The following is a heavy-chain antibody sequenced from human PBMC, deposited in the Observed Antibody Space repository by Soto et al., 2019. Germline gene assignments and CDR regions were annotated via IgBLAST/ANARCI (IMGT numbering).Heavy chain of an antibody. J-gene: IGHJ6*02. D-gene: IGHD6-13*01. CDR2: IIPIFGTA. CDR1: GGTFSSYA. Sequence: SVKVSCKASGGTFSSYAISWVRQAPGQGLEWMGGIIPIFGTANYAQKFQGRVTITADESTSTAYMELSSLRSEDTAVYYCARDLGRFGSSSSGIYYYYGMDVWGQGTTVTVSS. CDR3: ARDLGRFGSSSSGIYYYYGMDV. V-gene: IGHV1-69*13.